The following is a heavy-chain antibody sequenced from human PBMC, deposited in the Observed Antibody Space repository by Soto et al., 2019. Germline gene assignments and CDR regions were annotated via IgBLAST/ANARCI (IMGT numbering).Heavy chain of an antibody. CDR1: GGTFSSYT. CDR3: ARDVAAAGTLGELDY. D-gene: IGHD6-13*01. Sequence: QVQLVQSGAEVKKPGSSVKVSCKASGGTFSSYTISWVRQAPGQGLEWMGRIIPILGIANYAQKFQGRVTITADKSTSTAYRELSSLRSEDTAVYYCARDVAAAGTLGELDYWGQGTLVTVSS. J-gene: IGHJ4*02. V-gene: IGHV1-69*08. CDR2: IIPILGIA.